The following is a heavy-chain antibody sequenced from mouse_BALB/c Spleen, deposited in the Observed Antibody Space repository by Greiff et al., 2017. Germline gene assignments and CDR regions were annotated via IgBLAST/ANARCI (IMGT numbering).Heavy chain of an antibody. CDR2: ISDGGSYT. CDR1: GFTFSDYY. V-gene: IGHV5-4*02. CDR3: ARDRGTAY. D-gene: IGHD3-3*01. J-gene: IGHJ3*01. Sequence: VQLQQSGGGLVKPGGSLKLSCAASGFTFSDYYMYWVRQTPEKRLEWVATISDGGSYTYYPDSVKGRFTISRDNAKNNLYLQMSSLKSEDTAMYYCARDRGTAYWGQGTLVTVSA.